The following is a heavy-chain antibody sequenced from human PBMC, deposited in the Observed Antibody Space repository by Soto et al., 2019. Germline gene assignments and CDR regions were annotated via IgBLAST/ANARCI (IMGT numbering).Heavy chain of an antibody. CDR1: GYTFTSYA. J-gene: IGHJ5*02. V-gene: IGHV1-3*01. CDR3: ARHSSAWPPTRFDP. Sequence: GASVKVSCKASGYTFTSYAMHWVRQAPGQRLEWMGWINAGNGNTKYSQKFQGRVTITRDTSASTAYMELSSLRSEDTSVYYCARHSSAWPPTRFDPWGQGTLVTVSS. D-gene: IGHD2-15*01. CDR2: INAGNGNT.